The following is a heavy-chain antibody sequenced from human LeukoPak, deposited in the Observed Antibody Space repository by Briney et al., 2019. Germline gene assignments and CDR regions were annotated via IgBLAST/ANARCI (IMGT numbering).Heavy chain of an antibody. V-gene: IGHV3-15*01. CDR3: SLIGIWLGDLQGFHH. CDR1: GFSFRAAW. J-gene: IGHJ4*02. D-gene: IGHD3-10*01. CDR2: IISKADGGTT. Sequence: PGGPLRLSCEGSGFSFRAAWMSWVRQAPGKGLEWVGRIISKADGGTTDYAAPVKDSYSISRDDSKNTLYLQMNSLESEDTAVYYCSLIGIWLGDLQGFHHWRQGPLVTVSS.